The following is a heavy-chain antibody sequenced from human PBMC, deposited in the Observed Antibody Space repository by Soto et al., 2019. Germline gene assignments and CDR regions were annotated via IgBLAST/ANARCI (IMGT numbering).Heavy chain of an antibody. CDR2: INHSGST. J-gene: IGHJ6*02. CDR3: ARVKRLGYYYYGMDV. CDR1: GGSFSGYY. D-gene: IGHD1-26*01. V-gene: IGHV4-34*01. Sequence: QVQLQQWGAGLLKPSETLSLTCAVYGGSFSGYYWSWIRQPPGKGLEWIGEINHSGSTNYNPSLKRRVNKSVDTSKNQFSLKLSSVTAADTAVYYCARVKRLGYYYYGMDVWGQGTTVTVSS.